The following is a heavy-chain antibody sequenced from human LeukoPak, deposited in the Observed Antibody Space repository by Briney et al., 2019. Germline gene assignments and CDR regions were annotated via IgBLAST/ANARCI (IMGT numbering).Heavy chain of an antibody. Sequence: GSLRLSCAASGFTFSNAWMSWVRQPPGKGLEWIGEINHSGSTNYNPSLKSRVTISVDTSKNQFSLKLSSVTAADTAVYYCARQLYYYYMDVWGKGTTVTVSS. CDR3: ARQLYYYYMDV. CDR1: GFTFSNAW. CDR2: INHSGST. J-gene: IGHJ6*03. D-gene: IGHD2-2*01. V-gene: IGHV4-34*01.